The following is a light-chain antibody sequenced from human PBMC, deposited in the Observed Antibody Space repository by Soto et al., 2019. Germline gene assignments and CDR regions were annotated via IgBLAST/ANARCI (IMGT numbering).Light chain of an antibody. CDR2: GSR. J-gene: IGLJ3*02. Sequence: QSVLTQPPSVSGAPGQRIIISCTGTSSNIGADFDVHWYQQFPGTAPTLVIFGSRNRPSGVPDRFSGSKSGTSASLAITRLQPEDEADYYCQSSVFSLRVVFGGGTKVTVL. V-gene: IGLV1-40*01. CDR3: QSSVFSLRVV. CDR1: SSNIGADFD.